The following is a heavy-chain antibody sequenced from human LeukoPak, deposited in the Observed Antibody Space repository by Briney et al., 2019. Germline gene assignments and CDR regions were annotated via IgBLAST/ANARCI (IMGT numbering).Heavy chain of an antibody. CDR1: GFTFDDYA. CDR2: ISWNSGSI. V-gene: IGHV3-9*01. D-gene: IGHD6-13*01. CDR3: AKAGYSSSWYDYYYYGMDV. Sequence: GGSLRLSCAASGFTFDDYAMHWVRQAPGKGLEWVSGISWNSGSIGYADSVKGRFTISRDNSKNTLYLQMNSLRAEDTAVYYCAKAGYSSSWYDYYYYGMDVWGQGTTVTVSS. J-gene: IGHJ6*02.